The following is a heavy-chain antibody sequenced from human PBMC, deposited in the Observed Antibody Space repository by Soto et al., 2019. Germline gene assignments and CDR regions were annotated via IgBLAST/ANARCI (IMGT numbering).Heavy chain of an antibody. CDR1: GFTFSSYA. J-gene: IGHJ4*02. CDR2: MSGTGGST. Sequence: EVQLLESGGGLVQPGRSLRLSCAASGFTFSSYAMNWVRQAPGKGLEWVSAMSGTGGSTYYADSVKGRFTISRDNSKNTLYLQMNSLRVEDTAGCYCAKAGFSSGWSPSYFDYWGQGTLVTVSS. CDR3: AKAGFSSGWSPSYFDY. D-gene: IGHD6-19*01. V-gene: IGHV3-23*01.